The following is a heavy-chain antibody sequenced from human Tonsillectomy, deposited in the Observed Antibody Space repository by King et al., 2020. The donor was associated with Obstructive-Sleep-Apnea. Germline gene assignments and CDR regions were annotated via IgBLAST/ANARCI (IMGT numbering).Heavy chain of an antibody. CDR3: ARVRCGGDCTIDY. V-gene: IGHV4-59*01. CDR1: GGSISSYY. Sequence: VQLQESGPGLVKPSETLSLTCTVSGGSISSYYWSWIRQPPGKGLEWMGYIYYSGSTNYNPSLKSRVTISVDTSKNQFSLKLSSVTAADTAVYYCARVRCGGDCTIDYWGQGTLVTVSS. D-gene: IGHD2-21*02. CDR2: IYYSGST. J-gene: IGHJ4*02.